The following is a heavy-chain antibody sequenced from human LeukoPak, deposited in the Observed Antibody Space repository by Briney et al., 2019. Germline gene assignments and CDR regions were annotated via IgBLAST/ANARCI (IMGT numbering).Heavy chain of an antibody. Sequence: SETLSLTCAVYGGSFSGYYWSWIRQPPGKGLEWIGEINHSGSTNYNPSLKSRVTISVDTSKNQFSLKLSSVTAADTAVYYCARVPLGWGWTEAFDIWGQGILVTVSS. CDR3: ARVPLGWGWTEAFDI. D-gene: IGHD2-21*01. V-gene: IGHV4-34*01. CDR1: GGSFSGYY. CDR2: INHSGST. J-gene: IGHJ4*02.